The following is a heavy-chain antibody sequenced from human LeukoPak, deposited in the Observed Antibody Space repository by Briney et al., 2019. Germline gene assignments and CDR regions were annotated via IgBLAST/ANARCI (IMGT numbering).Heavy chain of an antibody. Sequence: GGSLRLSCAASGFTFSSYSMNWVRQAPGKGLEWVSSISSSSSYIYYADSVKGRFTISRDNAKNTLYLQMNSLRVEDTAVYYCAKPGGYNHYYYYYMDVWGKGTTVTISS. D-gene: IGHD5-24*01. CDR2: ISSSSSYI. CDR1: GFTFSSYS. J-gene: IGHJ6*03. CDR3: AKPGGYNHYYYYYMDV. V-gene: IGHV3-21*01.